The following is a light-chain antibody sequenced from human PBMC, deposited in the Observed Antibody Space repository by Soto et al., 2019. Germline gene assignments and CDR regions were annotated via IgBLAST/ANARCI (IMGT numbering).Light chain of an antibody. CDR1: QRVRDL. Sequence: EIVLTQSPATLSLSPGETATLSCRASQRVRDLLAWYQQQPGQAPRLLIYGASSRATGIPDRFSGSGSGTDFTLTISRLEPEDFAVYYCQQYGSSSWTFGQGTKVDIK. V-gene: IGKV3-20*01. J-gene: IGKJ1*01. CDR3: QQYGSSSWT. CDR2: GAS.